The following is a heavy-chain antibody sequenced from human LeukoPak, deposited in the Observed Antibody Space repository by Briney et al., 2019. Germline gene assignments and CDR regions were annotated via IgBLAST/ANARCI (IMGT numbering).Heavy chain of an antibody. Sequence: SGGSLRLSCAASGFTFSSSSINWVRQAPGKGLEWVSYISSGSTYIYYADSVKGRFTISRDSAKNSLYLQMNNLRVEDTAVYYCARTSYDSTWAMDFFDFWGQGSLVTVSS. CDR1: GFTFSSSS. CDR3: ARTSYDSTWAMDFFDF. V-gene: IGHV3-21*01. D-gene: IGHD3-22*01. CDR2: ISSGSTYI. J-gene: IGHJ4*02.